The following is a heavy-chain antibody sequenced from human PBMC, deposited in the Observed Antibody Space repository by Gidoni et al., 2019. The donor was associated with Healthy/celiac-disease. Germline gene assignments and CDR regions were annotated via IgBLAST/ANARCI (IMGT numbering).Heavy chain of an antibody. CDR1: GGSISSYY. CDR3: ARLGAAAGAYYYYGMDV. CDR2: IYYSGST. D-gene: IGHD6-13*01. V-gene: IGHV4-59*08. J-gene: IGHJ6*02. Sequence: QLQLQESGPGLVKPSATLSLTCTVSGGSISSYYWSWIRQLPGKGLEWIGYIYYSGSTNYNPSLKSRVTISVDTSKNQFSLKLSSVTAADTAVYYCARLGAAAGAYYYYGMDVWGQGTTVTVSS.